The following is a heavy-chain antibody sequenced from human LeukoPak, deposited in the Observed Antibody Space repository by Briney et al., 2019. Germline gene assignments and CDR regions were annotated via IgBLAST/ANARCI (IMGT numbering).Heavy chain of an antibody. V-gene: IGHV1-46*03. CDR2: INPSGGST. D-gene: IGHD3-3*01. CDR1: GHTFTSYY. Sequence: ASVKVSCKASGHTFTSYYMHWVRQAPGQGLECIGIINPSGGSTSYAQKFQGRVTMTRDTSTSTVYMELSSLRSEDTAVYYCAKSLLAIFGVAPNYMDVWGKGTTVTVSS. J-gene: IGHJ6*03. CDR3: AKSLLAIFGVAPNYMDV.